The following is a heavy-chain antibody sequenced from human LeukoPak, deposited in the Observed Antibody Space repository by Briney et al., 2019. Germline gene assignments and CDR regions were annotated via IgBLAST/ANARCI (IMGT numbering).Heavy chain of an antibody. V-gene: IGHV4-39*01. CDR2: IYYSGST. CDR3: ARHADQIYDFWSGYARPFDY. CDR1: GGSISSSSYY. J-gene: IGHJ4*02. D-gene: IGHD3-3*01. Sequence: SETLSLTCTVSGGSISSSSYYWGWIRQPPGKGLEWSGSIYYSGSTYYNPSLKSRVTISVDTSKNQFSLKLSSVTAADTAVYSCARHADQIYDFWSGYARPFDYWGQGTLVTVSS.